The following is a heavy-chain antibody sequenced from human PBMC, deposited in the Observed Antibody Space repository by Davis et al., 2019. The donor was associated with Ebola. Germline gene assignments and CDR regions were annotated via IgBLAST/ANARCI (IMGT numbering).Heavy chain of an antibody. J-gene: IGHJ5*02. CDR2: IYYSGST. CDR3: ARHGVMWELVAGWGSNWFDP. D-gene: IGHD1-26*01. V-gene: IGHV4-59*11. Sequence: PSETLSLTCTVSGVSISRHYWNWIRQPPGKGLEWIGYIYYSGSTNYNPSLKSRVTISVDTSKNQFSLKLSSVTAADTAVYYCARHGVMWELVAGWGSNWFDPWGQGTLVTVSS. CDR1: GVSISRHY.